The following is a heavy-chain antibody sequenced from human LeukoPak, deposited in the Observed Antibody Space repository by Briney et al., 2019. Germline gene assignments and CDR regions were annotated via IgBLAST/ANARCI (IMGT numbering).Heavy chain of an antibody. CDR3: AKGGSYDSSGHHDY. CDR1: GFTFDDYA. D-gene: IGHD3-22*01. Sequence: GRSLRLSCAASGFTFDDYAMHWVRQAPGKGLEWVSGISWNSGSIGYADSVKGRFTISRDNAKNSLYLQMNSLRAEDTALYYCAKGGSYDSSGHHDYWGQGTLVTVSS. CDR2: ISWNSGSI. J-gene: IGHJ4*02. V-gene: IGHV3-9*01.